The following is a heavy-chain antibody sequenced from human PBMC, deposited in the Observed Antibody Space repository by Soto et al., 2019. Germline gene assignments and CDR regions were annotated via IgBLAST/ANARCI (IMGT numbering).Heavy chain of an antibody. V-gene: IGHV1-2*04. J-gene: IGHJ4*02. CDR1: GYTFTGYY. Sequence: ASVKVSCKASGYTFTGYYMHWVRQAPGQGLEWMGWINPNSGGTNYAQKFQGWVTMTRDTSISTAYMELSRLRSDDTAVYYCARGKWLRSGRPYYFDYWGQGTLVTVSS. CDR3: ARGKWLRSGRPYYFDY. CDR2: INPNSGGT. D-gene: IGHD5-12*01.